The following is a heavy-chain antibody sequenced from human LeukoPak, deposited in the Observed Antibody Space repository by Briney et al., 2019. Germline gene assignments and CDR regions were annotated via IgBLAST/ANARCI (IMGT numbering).Heavy chain of an antibody. J-gene: IGHJ5*02. D-gene: IGHD1-1*01. Sequence: ASVKVSCKASGGTFSGDAISWVRQAPGQGLEWMGGIIPIFGTANYAQKFQGRVTITADESTSTAYMELSSLRSEDTAVYYCARCGRVQRKWFDPWGQGTLVTVSS. CDR1: GGTFSGDA. CDR2: IIPIFGTA. CDR3: ARCGRVQRKWFDP. V-gene: IGHV1-69*13.